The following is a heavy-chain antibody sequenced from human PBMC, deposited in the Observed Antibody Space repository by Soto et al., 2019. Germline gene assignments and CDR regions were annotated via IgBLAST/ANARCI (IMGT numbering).Heavy chain of an antibody. Sequence: GGSLRLSCAASGFTFSSYAMSWVRQAPGKGLEWVSAISGSGGSTYYADSVKGRFTISRDNSKNTLYLQMNSLRAEDTAVYYCAKKWYAGTDYYYYYMDVWGKGTTVTVSS. V-gene: IGHV3-23*01. CDR2: ISGSGGST. J-gene: IGHJ6*03. CDR1: GFTFSSYA. CDR3: AKKWYAGTDYYYYYMDV. D-gene: IGHD2-8*01.